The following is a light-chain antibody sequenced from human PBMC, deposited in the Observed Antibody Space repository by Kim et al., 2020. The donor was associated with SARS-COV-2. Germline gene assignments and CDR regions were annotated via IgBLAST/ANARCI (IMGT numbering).Light chain of an antibody. J-gene: IGLJ3*02. CDR3: CSYAGSFTWV. Sequence: SVAISCPGTSSYVSVYNFVAWYQQRPGRAPKLMIYDVNNRPSGVPDRFSGSKSGNAASLTISGLQADDEADYYCCSYAGSFTWVFGGGTQLTVL. CDR1: SSYVSVYNF. CDR2: DVN. V-gene: IGLV2-11*03.